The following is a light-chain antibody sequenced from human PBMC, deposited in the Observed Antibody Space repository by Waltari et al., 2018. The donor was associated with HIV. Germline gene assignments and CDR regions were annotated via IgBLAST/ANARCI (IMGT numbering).Light chain of an antibody. CDR3: CSFADTNTWV. Sequence: GQSITISCPATSSDVGSHNLVSWYQHHPGRAPKLIIYEVIKRPSGVSHRFSGSKSGNTASLTISGLQAEDEADYYCCSFADTNTWVFGGGTKLTVL. V-gene: IGLV2-23*02. J-gene: IGLJ3*02. CDR2: EVI. CDR1: SSDVGSHNL.